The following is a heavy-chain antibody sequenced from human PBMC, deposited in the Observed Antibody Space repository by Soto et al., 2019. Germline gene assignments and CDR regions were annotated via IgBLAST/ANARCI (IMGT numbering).Heavy chain of an antibody. CDR3: ERDPWGANCSGGSCYSDY. V-gene: IGHV1-69*01. CDR1: GGTFSSYA. Sequence: QVQLVQSGAEVKKPGSSVKVSCKASGGTFSSYAISWVRQAPGQGLEWMGGIIPIFGTANYAQKFQGRVTITADESTSTAYMELSSLRSEDTAVYYCERDPWGANCSGGSCYSDYWGQGTLVTVSS. J-gene: IGHJ4*02. D-gene: IGHD2-15*01. CDR2: IIPIFGTA.